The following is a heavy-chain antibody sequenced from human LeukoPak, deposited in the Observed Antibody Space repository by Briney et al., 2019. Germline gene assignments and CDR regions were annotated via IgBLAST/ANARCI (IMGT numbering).Heavy chain of an antibody. Sequence: GGSLRLSCAASGFTLSSYEMNWVRQAPGKGLEWVSYISSSGSTIYYADSVKGRFTISRDNAKNSLYLQMNSLRAEDTAVYYCARDARHITMIVVESPYYFDYWGQGTLVTVSS. CDR2: ISSSGSTI. CDR3: ARDARHITMIVVESPYYFDY. J-gene: IGHJ4*02. D-gene: IGHD3-22*01. V-gene: IGHV3-48*03. CDR1: GFTLSSYE.